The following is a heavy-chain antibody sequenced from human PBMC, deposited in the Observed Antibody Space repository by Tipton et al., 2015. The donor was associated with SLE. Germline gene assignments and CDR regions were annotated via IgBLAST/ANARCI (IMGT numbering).Heavy chain of an antibody. CDR1: GPSINNYY. CDR2: IYTSGYT. CDR3: ALVAAVGRIDY. D-gene: IGHD6-13*01. J-gene: IGHJ4*01. V-gene: IGHV4-4*07. Sequence: TLSLTCTVSGPSINNYYWTWIRQSAGKGLEWIGRIYTSGYTNYNPSLTSRFTMSVDTSKNQFFLRLTSVTAADTAVYYCALVAAVGRIDYWGHGTLVTVSP.